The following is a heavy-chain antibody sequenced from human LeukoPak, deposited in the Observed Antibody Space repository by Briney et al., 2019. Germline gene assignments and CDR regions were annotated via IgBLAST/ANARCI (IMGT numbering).Heavy chain of an antibody. CDR1: GFTFSSYS. V-gene: IGHV3-48*02. D-gene: IGHD6-13*01. Sequence: GGSLRLSCAASGFTFSSYSMNWVRQAPGKELEWVSYISSSSSTIYYADSVKGRFTISRDNAKNSLYLQMNSLRDEDTAVYYCARDGEDSSSWYGGQYYYYGMDVWGQGTTVTVSS. CDR3: ARDGEDSSSWYGGQYYYYGMDV. J-gene: IGHJ6*02. CDR2: ISSSSSTI.